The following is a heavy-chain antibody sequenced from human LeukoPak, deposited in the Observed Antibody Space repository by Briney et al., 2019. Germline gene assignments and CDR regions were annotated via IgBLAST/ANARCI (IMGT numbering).Heavy chain of an antibody. CDR3: ARDYRTGFDY. D-gene: IGHD7-27*01. CDR2: ISGYNGNT. V-gene: IGHV1-18*01. J-gene: IGHJ4*02. Sequence: ASVKVSCKASGYTFTTYGISWVRQAPGQGLEWMGWISGYNGNTNYAQKFQGRVTMTTDTSTTTAYMDVRSLRSDDTAVYYCARDYRTGFDYWGQGTLVTVSS. CDR1: GYTFTTYG.